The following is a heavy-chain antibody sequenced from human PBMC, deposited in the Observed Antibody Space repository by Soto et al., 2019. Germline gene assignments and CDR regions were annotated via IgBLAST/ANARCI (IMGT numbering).Heavy chain of an antibody. V-gene: IGHV1-18*01. CDR3: ARASYYYESSGYYPDY. D-gene: IGHD3-22*01. CDR2: ISAYNGNT. Sequence: GASVKVSCKASGYTFTSYGISWVRQAPGQGLEWMGWISAYNGNTNYAQKLQGRVTITRDTSASTAYVELSSLSSDDTAVYYCARASYYYESSGYYPDYWGQGTLVTVSS. J-gene: IGHJ4*02. CDR1: GYTFTSYG.